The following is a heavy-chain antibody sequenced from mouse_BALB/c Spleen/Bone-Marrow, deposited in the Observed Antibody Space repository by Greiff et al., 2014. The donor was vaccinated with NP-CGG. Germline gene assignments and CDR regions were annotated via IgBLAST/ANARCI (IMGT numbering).Heavy chain of an antibody. CDR2: IDPANGNT. J-gene: IGHJ2*01. Sequence: EVQLQQSGAELVKPGASVKLSCTASGFNIKDTYMHWVKQRPEQGLEWIGRIDPANGNTKYDPKFPGKATITADTSSNTAYLQLSSLTSEDTAVYYCANYYYGYYFDSWGQGTTLTVSS. CDR1: GFNIKDTY. CDR3: ANYYYGYYFDS. V-gene: IGHV14-3*02. D-gene: IGHD1-1*01.